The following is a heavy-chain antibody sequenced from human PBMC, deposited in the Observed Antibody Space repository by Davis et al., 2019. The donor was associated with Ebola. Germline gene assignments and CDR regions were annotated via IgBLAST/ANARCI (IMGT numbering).Heavy chain of an antibody. CDR1: GFTFSSYS. J-gene: IGHJ6*02. D-gene: IGHD6-13*01. CDR2: ISSSISYI. Sequence: AGSLRLSCAVSGFTFSSYSMNWVRQAPGKGQEWVSSISSSISYISYTDPVKDRFTISRDNAKNSLYLQMHSLRAEDTAVYYCAREHSSNPYYYHYGMDVWGQGTTVTVSS. CDR3: AREHSSNPYYYHYGMDV. V-gene: IGHV3-21*01.